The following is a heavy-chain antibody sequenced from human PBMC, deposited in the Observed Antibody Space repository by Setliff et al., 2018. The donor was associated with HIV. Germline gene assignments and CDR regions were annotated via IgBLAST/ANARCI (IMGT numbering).Heavy chain of an antibody. CDR2: IYYSGST. Sequence: PSETLSLTCTVSGGSISNSRYYWSWIRQPPGKGLEWIGSIYYSGSTYYNPSLKSRVTISVDTSKNQISLRLSSVTAADTAVYYCATDGGLWFGRHSYLQNWGQGTLVTVSS. CDR3: ATDGGLWFGRHSYLQN. V-gene: IGHV4-39*02. J-gene: IGHJ1*01. D-gene: IGHD3-10*01. CDR1: GGSISNSRYY.